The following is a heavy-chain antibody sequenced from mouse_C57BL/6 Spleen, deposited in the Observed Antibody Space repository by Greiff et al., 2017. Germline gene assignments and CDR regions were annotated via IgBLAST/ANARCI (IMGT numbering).Heavy chain of an antibody. J-gene: IGHJ4*01. Sequence: QVQLKQPGAELVMPGASVKLSCKASGYTFTSYWMHWVKQRPGQGLEWIGEIDPSDSYTNYNQKFKGKSTLTVDKSSSTAYMQLSSLTSEDSAVYYCARLLRDYAMDYGGQGTSVTVSS. CDR1: GYTFTSYW. CDR2: IDPSDSYT. V-gene: IGHV1-69*01. CDR3: ARLLRDYAMDY. D-gene: IGHD1-1*01.